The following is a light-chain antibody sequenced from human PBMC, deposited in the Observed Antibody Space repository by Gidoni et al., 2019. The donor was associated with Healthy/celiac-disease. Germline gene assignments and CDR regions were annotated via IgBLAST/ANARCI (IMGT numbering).Light chain of an antibody. CDR1: SSDVGGYNY. V-gene: IGLV2-14*01. CDR3: SSYTSSSTLEV. Sequence: QSALTQPASVSRSPGQSITISCTGTSSDVGGYNYVSWYQQHPGNAPKLMIYEVSNRPSGVPDRCSGSKSGNTASLTISGLQAEDEADYYCSSYTSSSTLEVFGTGTKVTVL. CDR2: EVS. J-gene: IGLJ1*01.